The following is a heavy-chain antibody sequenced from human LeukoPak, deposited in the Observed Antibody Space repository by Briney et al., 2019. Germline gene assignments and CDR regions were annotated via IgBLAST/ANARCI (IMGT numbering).Heavy chain of an antibody. CDR3: AKDRCSNGIGCYYYYMEV. J-gene: IGHJ6*03. Sequence: PGGSLRLSCAASAFTFSSYGMHWVRQAPGKGLEWVAYIQYDRTNEQYAHSVKGRFRISRDNSNNILYLQMNSLRTGDTAVYYCAKDRCSNGIGCYYYYMEVWGKGTTVTISS. CDR2: IQYDRTNE. CDR1: AFTFSSYG. D-gene: IGHD2-8*01. V-gene: IGHV3-30*02.